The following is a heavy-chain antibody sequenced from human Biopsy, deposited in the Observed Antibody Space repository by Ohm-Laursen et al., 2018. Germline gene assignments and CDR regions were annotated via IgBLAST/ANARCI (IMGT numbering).Heavy chain of an antibody. CDR3: ARGGFGLDGYNSP. J-gene: IGHJ5*02. CDR2: IYYSGIAA. V-gene: IGHV4-59*01. Sequence: GTLSLTCTVSGGSIRSDYWSWIRQPPGKGLEWIGYIYYSGIAANYNPSLKGRFTISVDTSKHQFSLRLTSATAADTAVYYCARGGFGLDGYNSPWGRGTLVIVSS. CDR1: GGSIRSDY. D-gene: IGHD5-24*01.